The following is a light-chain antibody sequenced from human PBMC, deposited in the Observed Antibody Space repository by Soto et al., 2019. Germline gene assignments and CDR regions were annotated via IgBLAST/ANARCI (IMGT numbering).Light chain of an antibody. CDR2: LNSDGRH. Sequence: QLVLTQSPSASASLGDSVKLTCTLSSGHTNYAIAWHQLQPEKGPAYLMKLNSDGRHRKGVGIPDCCSGSSSWASRYLTVPRLRYEDESYYYCLNWGAGIAVFGGGTQLTVL. CDR3: LNWGAGIAV. V-gene: IGLV4-69*01. J-gene: IGLJ7*01. CDR1: SGHTNYA.